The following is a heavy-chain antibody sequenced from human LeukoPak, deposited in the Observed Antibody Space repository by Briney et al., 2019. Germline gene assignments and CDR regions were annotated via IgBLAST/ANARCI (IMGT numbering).Heavy chain of an antibody. Sequence: GGSLRLSCSASGFVFTIYTMYWVRQAPGKGLEWVSAISGSGGSTYYADSVKGRFTISRDNSKNTLYLQMNSLRAEDTAVYHCARGWYSFDYWGQGTLVTVSS. V-gene: IGHV3-23*01. CDR1: GFVFTIYT. D-gene: IGHD6-19*01. J-gene: IGHJ4*02. CDR2: ISGSGGST. CDR3: ARGWYSFDY.